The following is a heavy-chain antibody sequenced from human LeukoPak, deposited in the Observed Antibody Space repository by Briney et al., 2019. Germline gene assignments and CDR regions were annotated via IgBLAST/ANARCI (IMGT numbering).Heavy chain of an antibody. Sequence: GESLRLSCAVSGFTFSRYSMNWVRQGPGKGLEWVSFISTSSSYIYYADSVKGRFTVSRDNAKNSLYLQMNSLRAEDAAVYYCARVVDTPMVLSGAIDIWGQGTVVSVSS. V-gene: IGHV3-21*01. CDR1: GFTFSRYS. CDR3: ARVVDTPMVLSGAIDI. D-gene: IGHD5-18*01. CDR2: ISTSSSYI. J-gene: IGHJ3*02.